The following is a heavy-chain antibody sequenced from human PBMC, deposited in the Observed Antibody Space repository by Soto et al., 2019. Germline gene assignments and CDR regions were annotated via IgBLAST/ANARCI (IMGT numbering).Heavy chain of an antibody. D-gene: IGHD2-8*02. J-gene: IGHJ4*02. V-gene: IGHV3-30*18. CDR3: VKDRSDTWSFDY. CDR1: GFTFSSCA. CDR2: VSHDGSLY. Sequence: QVQLVESGGGVVQPGGSLRLSCAASGFTFSSCAMHWVRQVPGKGLEWLAVVSHDGSLYPYADSVKGRFSISRDNSRNTLYLQMDSLRPEDTAVYYCVKDRSDTWSFDYWGQGTLVTVSS.